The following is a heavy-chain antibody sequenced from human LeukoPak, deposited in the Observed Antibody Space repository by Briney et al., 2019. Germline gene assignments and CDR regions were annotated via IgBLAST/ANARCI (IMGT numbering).Heavy chain of an antibody. Sequence: GGSLRLSCAASGFTVSSNYMSWVRQAPGKGLEWVSVIYSGGSTYYADSVKGRFTISRDNSKNTLYLQMNSLRAEDTAVYYCAREGGSSGWYGGFDIWGQGTMVTVSS. CDR2: IYSGGST. J-gene: IGHJ3*02. CDR1: GFTVSSNY. D-gene: IGHD6-19*01. CDR3: AREGGSSGWYGGFDI. V-gene: IGHV3-53*01.